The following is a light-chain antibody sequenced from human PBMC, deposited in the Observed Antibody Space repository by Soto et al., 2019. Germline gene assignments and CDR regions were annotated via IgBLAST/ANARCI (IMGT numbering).Light chain of an antibody. J-gene: IGKJ1*01. V-gene: IGKV4-1*01. CDR3: QQYYNNPKT. Sequence: DIVMTQSPDSLAVSLGERATINCKSSRSVLFSSNNKNYLAWYQRKPGQPPKLLIYWASTRESGVPDRFSGSGSGTDFTLTISSLQAEDVAVYYCQQYYNNPKTFGQGTKVEIK. CDR1: RSVLFSSNNKNY. CDR2: WAS.